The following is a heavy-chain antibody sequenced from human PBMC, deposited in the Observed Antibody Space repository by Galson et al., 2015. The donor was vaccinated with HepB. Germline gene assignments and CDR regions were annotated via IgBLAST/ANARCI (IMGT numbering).Heavy chain of an antibody. V-gene: IGHV1-69*13. CDR3: ASHSQARRSHRSHIDY. J-gene: IGHJ4*02. CDR2: IIPIFGIA. Sequence: SVKVSCKASGGTFSSYAISWVRQAPGQGLEWMGGIIPIFGIANYAQKFQGRVTITADESTSTAYMELSSLRSEDTAVYYCASHSQARRSHRSHIDYWGQGTLVTVSS. CDR1: GGTFSSYA. D-gene: IGHD2-15*01.